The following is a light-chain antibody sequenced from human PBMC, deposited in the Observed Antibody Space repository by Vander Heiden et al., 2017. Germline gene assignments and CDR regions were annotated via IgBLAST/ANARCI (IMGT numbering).Light chain of an antibody. CDR2: GDS. Sequence: SVPTPPPSASGAPGQRGTISCTGSSCNIGAGKEVHWYQQLPGTAPKLLIYGDSNRPSGVPDRFSGSKSGTTASLAITGLQAEDEADYYCQSYDSSLSGSVFGGGTKLTVL. CDR1: SCNIGAGKE. V-gene: IGLV1-40*01. J-gene: IGLJ2*01. CDR3: QSYDSSLSGSV.